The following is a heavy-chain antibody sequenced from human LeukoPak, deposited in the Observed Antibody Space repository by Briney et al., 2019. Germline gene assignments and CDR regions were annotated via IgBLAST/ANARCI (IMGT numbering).Heavy chain of an antibody. V-gene: IGHV4-30-4*08. D-gene: IGHD6-6*01. CDR3: ARKSSSSGGLDYYYYYMDV. J-gene: IGHJ6*03. CDR2: IYYSGST. CDR1: GSSISSGDYY. Sequence: PSETLSLTCTVSGSSISSGDYYWSWIRQPPGKGLEWIGYIYYSGSTYYNPSLKSRVTISVDTSKNQFSLKLSSVTAADTAVYYCARKSSSSGGLDYYYYYMDVWGKGTTVTVSS.